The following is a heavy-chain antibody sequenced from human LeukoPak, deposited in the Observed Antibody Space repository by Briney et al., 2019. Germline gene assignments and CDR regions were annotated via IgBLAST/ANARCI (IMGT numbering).Heavy chain of an antibody. CDR2: IYYSGST. V-gene: IGHV4-39*07. D-gene: IGHD1-26*01. CDR3: ARVLLVGAILDDFDY. J-gene: IGHJ4*02. CDR1: GGSISSSSYY. Sequence: SETLSLTCTVSGGSISSSSYYWGWIRQPPGKGLEWIGSIYYSGSTYYNPSLKSRVTISVDTSENQFSLKLSSVTAADTAVYYCARVLLVGAILDDFDYWGQGTLVTVSS.